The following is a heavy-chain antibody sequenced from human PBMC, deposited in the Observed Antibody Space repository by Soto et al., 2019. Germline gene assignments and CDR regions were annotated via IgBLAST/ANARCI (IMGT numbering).Heavy chain of an antibody. Sequence: ALVKVYWKALGYNFTSYGIRWVRQSPGQGLHWMGWISAYNGYTNYAQKLQGRVTMTTDTSTSTAYMELRSLRSDDTAVYYCPRDRPYDSSGYYLATLLDYWGQGTLVTVSS. D-gene: IGHD3-22*01. V-gene: IGHV1-18*01. CDR3: PRDRPYDSSGYYLATLLDY. J-gene: IGHJ4*02. CDR2: ISAYNGYT. CDR1: GYNFTSYG.